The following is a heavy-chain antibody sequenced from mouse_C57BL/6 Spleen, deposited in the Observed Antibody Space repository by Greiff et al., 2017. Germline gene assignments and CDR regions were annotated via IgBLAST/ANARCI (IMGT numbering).Heavy chain of an antibody. Sequence: VKLVESGPGLVAPSQSLSITCTVSGFSLTSYAISWVRQPPGKGLEWLGVIWTGGGTNYNSALKSRLSISKDNSKSQVFLKMNSLQTDDTARYYCARIYYGYETSWFAYWGQGTLVTVSA. CDR2: IWTGGGT. V-gene: IGHV2-9-1*01. J-gene: IGHJ3*01. CDR3: ARIYYGYETSWFAY. CDR1: GFSLTSYA. D-gene: IGHD2-2*01.